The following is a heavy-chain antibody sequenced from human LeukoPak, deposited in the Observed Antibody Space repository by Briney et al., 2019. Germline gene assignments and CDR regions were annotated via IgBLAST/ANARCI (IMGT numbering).Heavy chain of an antibody. CDR2: INPNSGGT. D-gene: IGHD6-19*01. J-gene: IGHJ5*02. CDR3: ARSPWAAVAVSFWFDP. V-gene: IGHV1-2*02. CDR1: GYTFTGNY. Sequence: GASVKVSCKASGYTFTGNYMHWVRQAPGQGLEWMGWINPNSGGTNYAQKFQGRVTMTRDTSISTAYMELSRLRSDDTAVYYCARSPWAAVAVSFWFDPWGQGTLVTVSS.